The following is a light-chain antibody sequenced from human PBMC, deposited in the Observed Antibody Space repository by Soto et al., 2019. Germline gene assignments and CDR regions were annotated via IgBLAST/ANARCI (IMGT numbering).Light chain of an antibody. CDR3: QQYGSSRT. CDR2: GVS. J-gene: IGKJ2*01. Sequence: EIVLTQSPGTLSLSPGERATLSCRASQSVSSNYLAWYQQKPGQAPRLLIYGVSFRATGIPDRFSGSGSGTDFTLTISRLEPEDFAVYYCQQYGSSRTFGQGTKLEIK. CDR1: QSVSSNY. V-gene: IGKV3-20*01.